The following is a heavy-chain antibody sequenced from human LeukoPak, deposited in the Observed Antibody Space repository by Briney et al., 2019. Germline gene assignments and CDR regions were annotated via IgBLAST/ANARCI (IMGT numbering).Heavy chain of an antibody. Sequence: GGSLRLSCAASGFTFSSYSMNWVRQAPGKGLEWVSSISSSSTYIYYADSVKGRFTVSRDNAENSLYLQMNSLRAEETAVYYCASLVSRIALAGADYWGQGTLLTVSS. J-gene: IGHJ4*01. CDR1: GFTFSSYS. CDR2: ISSSSTYI. V-gene: IGHV3-21*06. D-gene: IGHD6-19*01. CDR3: ASLVSRIALAGADY.